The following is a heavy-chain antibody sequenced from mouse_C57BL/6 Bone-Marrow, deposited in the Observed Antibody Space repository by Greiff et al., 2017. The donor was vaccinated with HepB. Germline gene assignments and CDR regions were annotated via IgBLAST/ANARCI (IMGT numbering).Heavy chain of an antibody. CDR1: GYTFTSYW. Sequence: QVQLQQPGAELVMPGASVKLSCKASGYTFTSYWMHWVKQRPGQGLEWIGEIDPSDSYTNYNQKFKGKSTLTVDKSSSTAYMQLSSLTSEDSAVYYCARVGRKYDYDVKVYFDYWGQGTTLTVSS. V-gene: IGHV1-69*01. D-gene: IGHD2-4*01. CDR2: IDPSDSYT. J-gene: IGHJ2*01. CDR3: ARVGRKYDYDVKVYFDY.